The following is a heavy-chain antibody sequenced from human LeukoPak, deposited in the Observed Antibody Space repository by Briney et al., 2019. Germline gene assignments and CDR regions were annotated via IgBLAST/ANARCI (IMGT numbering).Heavy chain of an antibody. V-gene: IGHV1-2*06. D-gene: IGHD3-9*01. Sequence: GASVKVSCKASGYTFTGYYMHWVRQAPGQGLEWIGRINPNSGGTNYAQKFQSRVTMTRDTSISTAYMELSRLRSDDTAVYYCARGRYFDWLFDYWGQGTLVTVSS. J-gene: IGHJ4*02. CDR2: INPNSGGT. CDR1: GYTFTGYY. CDR3: ARGRYFDWLFDY.